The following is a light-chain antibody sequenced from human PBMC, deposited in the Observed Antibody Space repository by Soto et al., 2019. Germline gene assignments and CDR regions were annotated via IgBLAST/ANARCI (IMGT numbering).Light chain of an antibody. CDR2: GAS. V-gene: IGKV3-15*01. Sequence: EIVMTQSPTTLSVSPGERATLSCRASQSVRDNLAWYQQKPGQAPRLLIYGASTRATGIPARFSGSGSGTEFPLTISSLQSEDFAVYYCQYYASWPPLFGPGTKVDIK. CDR1: QSVRDN. J-gene: IGKJ3*01. CDR3: QYYASWPPL.